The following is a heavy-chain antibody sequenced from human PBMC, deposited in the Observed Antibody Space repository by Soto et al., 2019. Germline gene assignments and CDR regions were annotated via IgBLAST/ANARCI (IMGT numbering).Heavy chain of an antibody. Sequence: GGSLRLSCEASGFTFSSHWMHWVRQAPGKGLVWVSRISGDGFSTAHADSVKGRLTISRDNAKNTLYLQMNSLRAEDTAVYYCARGTSAWRNGLDIWGQGTMVTVSS. D-gene: IGHD6-19*01. CDR3: ARGTSAWRNGLDI. V-gene: IGHV3-74*01. CDR2: ISGDGFST. J-gene: IGHJ3*02. CDR1: GFTFSSHW.